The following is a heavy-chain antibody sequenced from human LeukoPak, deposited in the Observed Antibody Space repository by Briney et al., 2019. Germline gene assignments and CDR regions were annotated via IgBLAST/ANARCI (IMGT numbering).Heavy chain of an antibody. CDR3: ARDVGRGYDILTGYDGRAFDI. J-gene: IGHJ3*02. CDR1: GGSITSGGYY. D-gene: IGHD3-9*01. V-gene: IGHV4-31*03. Sequence: SQTLSLTCTVSGGSITSGGYYWSWIRQHPGKGLECIVYIYYSGGTYYNPSLKSRAAISVDTSKNQFSLNLSSVTAADTAVYYCARDVGRGYDILTGYDGRAFDIWGQGTMDTFSS. CDR2: IYYSGGT.